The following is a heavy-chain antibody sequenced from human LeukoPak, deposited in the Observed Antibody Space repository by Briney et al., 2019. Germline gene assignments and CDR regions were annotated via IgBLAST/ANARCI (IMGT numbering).Heavy chain of an antibody. D-gene: IGHD4-17*01. J-gene: IGHJ3*02. Sequence: GGSLRLSCAASGFTFSDYYMSWIRQAPGKGLEWVSYISSSGSTIYYADSVKGRFTISRDNAKNSLYLQMNSLRAEDTAVYHCARDYRTYGDYHALDIWGQGTMVTVSS. V-gene: IGHV3-11*04. CDR3: ARDYRTYGDYHALDI. CDR2: ISSSGSTI. CDR1: GFTFSDYY.